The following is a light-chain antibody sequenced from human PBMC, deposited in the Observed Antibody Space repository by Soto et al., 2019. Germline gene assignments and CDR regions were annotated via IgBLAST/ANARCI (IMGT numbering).Light chain of an antibody. CDR1: STNIGSYYG. V-gene: IGLV1-40*01. Sequence: QSVLTQSPSVSGAPGQKVTISCVGSSTNIGSYYGVHWYQQLPGAAPKLLIYDNSNRPSGVADRFSGSKSGTSASLAITGLQTDDEADYFCQTYDSRLSASIFGGGTKVTVL. CDR3: QTYDSRLSASI. CDR2: DNS. J-gene: IGLJ2*01.